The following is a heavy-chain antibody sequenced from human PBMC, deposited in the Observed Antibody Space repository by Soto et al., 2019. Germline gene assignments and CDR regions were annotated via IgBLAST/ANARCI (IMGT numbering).Heavy chain of an antibody. CDR1: GDSFISYW. Sequence: EVQLVQSGAEVKKPGESLKISCKDSGDSFISYWIAWVRQMPGKGLEWMGIIYLGDSDTKYSPSFEGQVTISADKSTSTAFLQWSSLKASDSAMYYCARRSGNSKIDYWGQGTLVTVSS. CDR3: ARRSGNSKIDY. CDR2: IYLGDSDT. V-gene: IGHV5-51*01. J-gene: IGHJ4*02. D-gene: IGHD3-10*01.